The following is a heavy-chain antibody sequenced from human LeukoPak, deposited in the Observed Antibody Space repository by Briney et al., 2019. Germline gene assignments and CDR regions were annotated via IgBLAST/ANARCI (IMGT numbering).Heavy chain of an antibody. CDR2: ISAYNGNT. J-gene: IGHJ4*02. Sequence: ASVKVSCKASGYTFTSYGISWVRQAPGQGLEWMGWISAYNGNTNYAQKLQGRVTMTTDTSTSTAYMELRSLRSDDTAVYYCATQFDSSGYYVVKDWGQGTLVTVSS. D-gene: IGHD3-22*01. CDR3: ATQFDSSGYYVVKD. V-gene: IGHV1-18*01. CDR1: GYTFTSYG.